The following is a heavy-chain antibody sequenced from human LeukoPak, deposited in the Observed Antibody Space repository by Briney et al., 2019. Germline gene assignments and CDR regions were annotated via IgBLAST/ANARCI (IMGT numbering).Heavy chain of an antibody. V-gene: IGHV3-30*04. CDR2: ISYDGSNK. CDR1: GSTFSSYA. J-gene: IGHJ4*02. D-gene: IGHD3-10*01. Sequence: GRSLRLSCAASGSTFSSYAMHWVRQAPGKGLEWVAVISYDGSNKYYADSVKGRFTISRDNSKNTLYLQMNSLRAEDTAVYYCARGPPMVRGVKFDYWGQGTLVTVSS. CDR3: ARGPPMVRGVKFDY.